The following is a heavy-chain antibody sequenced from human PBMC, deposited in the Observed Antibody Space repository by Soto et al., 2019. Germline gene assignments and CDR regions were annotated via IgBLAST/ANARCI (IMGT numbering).Heavy chain of an antibody. CDR1: GYSFTTYW. J-gene: IGHJ6*02. Sequence: GESLKISCKGSGYSFTTYWIAWVRQMPGKGLEWMGIIYPGDSDTRYSPSFQGQVTISADKSTNTAYLQWSSLKASDTAMYYCASPRGSGNYRYGMDVWGQGTTVTVSS. CDR2: IYPGDSDT. D-gene: IGHD3-10*01. CDR3: ASPRGSGNYRYGMDV. V-gene: IGHV5-51*01.